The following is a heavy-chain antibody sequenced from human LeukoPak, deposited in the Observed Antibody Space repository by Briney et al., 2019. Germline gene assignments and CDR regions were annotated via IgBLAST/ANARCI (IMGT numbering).Heavy chain of an antibody. CDR2: MSGSGART. CDR3: AKYDGVATNLYFDY. V-gene: IGHV3-23*01. CDR1: RFTFSNYA. Sequence: GGSLRLSCAASRFTFSNYAMSWVRQAPGKGLEWVSTMSGSGARTDYADSVKGRFTISSDNSKNTLYLQMNSLRAEDTAVYYCAKYDGVATNLYFDYWGQGTLVTVSS. J-gene: IGHJ4*02. D-gene: IGHD5-12*01.